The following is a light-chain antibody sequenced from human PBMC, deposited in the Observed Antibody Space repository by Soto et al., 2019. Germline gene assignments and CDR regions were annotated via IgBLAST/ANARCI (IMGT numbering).Light chain of an antibody. CDR2: GAS. Sequence: EIVLTQSPGSLSVSPGERATLSCRASQSVGRNYLAWYQQKPGQAPRLLIYGASSRATGIPDRFSGSVSGTDFTLNISRLEPEDFAVYYCQQYADSPLTFGGGTKVETK. J-gene: IGKJ4*01. CDR3: QQYADSPLT. CDR1: QSVGRNY. V-gene: IGKV3-20*01.